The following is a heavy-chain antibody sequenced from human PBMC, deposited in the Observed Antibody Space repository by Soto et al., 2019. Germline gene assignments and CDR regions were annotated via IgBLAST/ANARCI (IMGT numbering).Heavy chain of an antibody. CDR3: AKAKAEASYYYYYMDV. CDR2: ISWNSGSI. CDR1: GFTFDDYA. V-gene: IGHV3-9*01. J-gene: IGHJ6*03. Sequence: GGSLRLSCAASGFTFDDYAMHWVRQAPGKGLEWVSGISWNSGSIGYADSVKGRFTISRDNAKNSLYLQMNSLRAEDTALYYCAKAKAEASYYYYYMDVWGKGTTVTVS.